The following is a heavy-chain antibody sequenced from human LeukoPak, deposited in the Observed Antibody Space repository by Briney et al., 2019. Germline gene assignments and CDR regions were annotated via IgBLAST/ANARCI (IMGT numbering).Heavy chain of an antibody. CDR3: AKVSGSYPQNWFDP. CDR1: GFTFSSYG. CDR2: ISYDGSNK. V-gene: IGHV3-30*18. J-gene: IGHJ5*02. Sequence: GGSLRLPCAASGFTFSSYGMHWVRQAPGKGLEWVAVISYDGSNKYYADSVKGRFTISRDNSKNTLYLQMNSLRAEDTAVYYCAKVSGSYPQNWFDPWGQGTLVTVSS. D-gene: IGHD1-26*01.